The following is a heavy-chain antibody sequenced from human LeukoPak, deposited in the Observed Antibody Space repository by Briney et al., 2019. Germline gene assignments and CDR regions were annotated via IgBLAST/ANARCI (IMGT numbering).Heavy chain of an antibody. CDR2: IIVGSGNT. V-gene: IGHV1-58*02. D-gene: IGHD1-1*01. J-gene: IGHJ1*01. Sequence: ASVKVSCKASGFTFKTSAMQWVRQARGQRLEWIGWIIVGSGNTNYAEKFQERVTITRDMSTSTAYMELSSLRSEDAAVYYCAAGTASRPEYLQHWGQGTLFIVSS. CDR1: GFTFKTSA. CDR3: AAGTASRPEYLQH.